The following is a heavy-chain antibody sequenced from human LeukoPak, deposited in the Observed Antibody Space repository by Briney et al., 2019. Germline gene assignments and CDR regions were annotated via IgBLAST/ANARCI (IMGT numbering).Heavy chain of an antibody. CDR1: GFTFDDYA. CDR3: AKESSVYCTDGVCSLDF. CDR2: ISWDSANI. Sequence: GGSLRLSCAASGFTFDDYAMHWVPQAPGKGLEWVSGISWDSANIGYADSVKGRFTISRDNTKDSLYLQMNSLRAEDTALYYCAKESSVYCTDGVCSLDFWGQGSLVTVSS. J-gene: IGHJ4*02. D-gene: IGHD2-8*01. V-gene: IGHV3-9*01.